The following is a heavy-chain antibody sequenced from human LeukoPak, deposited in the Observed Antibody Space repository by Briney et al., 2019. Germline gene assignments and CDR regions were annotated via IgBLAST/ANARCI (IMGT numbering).Heavy chain of an antibody. CDR1: GFTFSSYS. CDR3: ARGNMVRGVTHYYYYGMDV. J-gene: IGHJ6*02. D-gene: IGHD3-10*01. Sequence: HPGGSLRLSCAASGFTFSSYSMNWVRQAPGKGLEWVSYISSSSSTIYYADSVKGRLTISRDNAKNSLYLQMNSLRAEDTAVYYCARGNMVRGVTHYYYYGMDVWGQGTTVTVSS. CDR2: ISSSSSTI. V-gene: IGHV3-48*04.